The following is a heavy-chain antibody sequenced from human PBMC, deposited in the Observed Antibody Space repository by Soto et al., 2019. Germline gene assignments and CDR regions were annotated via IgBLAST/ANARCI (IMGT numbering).Heavy chain of an antibody. V-gene: IGHV6-1*01. CDR3: ARDRMITFGGVIVSHYYYGMDV. Sequence: SQTLSLTCAISGDSVSSNSAAWNWIRQSPSRGLEWLGRTYYRSKWYNDYAVSVKSRITINPDTSKNQFSLQLNSVTPEDTAVYYCARDRMITFGGVIVSHYYYGMDVWGQGTTVTVSS. CDR1: GDSVSSNSAA. D-gene: IGHD3-16*02. J-gene: IGHJ6*02. CDR2: TYYRSKWYN.